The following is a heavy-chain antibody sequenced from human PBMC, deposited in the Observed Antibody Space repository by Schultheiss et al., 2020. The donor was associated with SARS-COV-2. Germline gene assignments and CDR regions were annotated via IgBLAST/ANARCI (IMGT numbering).Heavy chain of an antibody. Sequence: GGSLRLSCAASGFTFSSYGMHWVRQAPGKGLEWVAVISYDGSNKYYADSVKGRFTISRDNSKNTLYLQMNSLRAEDSAVYYCAKDRVGGGYYYPFDYWGQGTLVTVSS. D-gene: IGHD3-22*01. CDR1: GFTFSSYG. V-gene: IGHV3-30*18. J-gene: IGHJ4*02. CDR2: ISYDGSNK. CDR3: AKDRVGGGYYYPFDY.